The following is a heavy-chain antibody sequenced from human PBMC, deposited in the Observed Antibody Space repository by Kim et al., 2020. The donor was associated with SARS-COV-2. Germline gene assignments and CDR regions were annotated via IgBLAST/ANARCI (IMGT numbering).Heavy chain of an antibody. CDR1: GFTFSSYG. V-gene: IGHV3-30*18. CDR2: ISYDGSNK. Sequence: GGSLRLSCAASGFTFSSYGMHWVRQAPGKGLEWVAVISYDGSNKYYADSVKGRFTISRDNSKNTLYLQMNSLRAEDTAVYYCAKVPYSSSWYKGYYYYYGMDVWGQGTTVTVSS. D-gene: IGHD6-13*01. J-gene: IGHJ6*02. CDR3: AKVPYSSSWYKGYYYYYGMDV.